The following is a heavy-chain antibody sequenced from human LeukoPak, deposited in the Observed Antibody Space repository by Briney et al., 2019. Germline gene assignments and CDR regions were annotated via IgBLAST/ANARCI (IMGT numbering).Heavy chain of an antibody. CDR3: ARGLVWSYYGSGSYYTYYYGMDV. D-gene: IGHD3-10*01. CDR2: INPSGGST. Sequence: ASVKVSCKASGYTFTSYYMHWVRQAPGQGLEWMGIINPSGGSTSYAQKFQGRVTMTRDTSTSTVYMELSSLRSEDTAVYYCARGLVWSYYGSGSYYTYYYGMDVWGQGTTVTVSS. J-gene: IGHJ6*02. CDR1: GYTFTSYY. V-gene: IGHV1-46*01.